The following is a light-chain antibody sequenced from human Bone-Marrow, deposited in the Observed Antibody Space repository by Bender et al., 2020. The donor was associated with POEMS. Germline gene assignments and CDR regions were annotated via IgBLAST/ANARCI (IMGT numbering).Light chain of an antibody. V-gene: IGLV2-14*03. CDR1: NSDVGDYIY. CDR3: CSYANGVV. Sequence: QSALTQPASVSGSPGQSITISCTGTNSDVGDYIYVSWYQQYPGKAPKIIIYDVSKRPSGVSNRFSGSTSGNTASLTISGFQAEDEADYYCCSYANGVVFGGGTKLTVL. CDR2: DVS. J-gene: IGLJ2*01.